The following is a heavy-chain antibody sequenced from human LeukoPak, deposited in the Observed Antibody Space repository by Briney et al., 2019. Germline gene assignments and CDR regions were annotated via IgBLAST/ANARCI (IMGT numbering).Heavy chain of an antibody. CDR3: ARALTRRVVWFDP. Sequence: SETLSLTCAVYGGSFSGYYWNWIRQPPGKGLEWIGEINHSGSTNYNPSLKSRVTISVDTSKNQFSLKLSSVTAADTAVYYCARALTRRVVWFDPWGQGTLVTVSS. J-gene: IGHJ5*02. CDR1: GGSFSGYY. D-gene: IGHD3-9*01. V-gene: IGHV4-34*01. CDR2: INHSGST.